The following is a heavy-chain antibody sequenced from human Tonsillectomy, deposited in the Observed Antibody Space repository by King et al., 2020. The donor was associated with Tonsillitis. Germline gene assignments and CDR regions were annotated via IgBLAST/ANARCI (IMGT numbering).Heavy chain of an antibody. D-gene: IGHD3-22*01. CDR2: ISSSGSSI. CDR3: ARDRPYYARSGYRPEH. Sequence: VQLVESGGGLVKPGGSLRLSCAASGFNFSDYFMNWIRQAPGKGLEWVSYISSSGSSISHADSVKGRFTISRDNAKKSLYLQMNSLRAEDRAVYYCARDRPYYARSGYRPEHWGPGTLVTVSS. J-gene: IGHJ4*02. V-gene: IGHV3-11*01. CDR1: GFNFSDYF.